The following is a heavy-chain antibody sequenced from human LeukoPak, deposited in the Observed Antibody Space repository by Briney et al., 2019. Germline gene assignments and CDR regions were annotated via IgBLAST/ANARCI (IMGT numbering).Heavy chain of an antibody. D-gene: IGHD3-22*01. V-gene: IGHV3-21*04. CDR3: TRHNYYEDGFDY. Sequence: GGSLRLSCAASGFTFSSYAMSWVRQAPGKGLEWVSAISSSGSTIYYADSVKGRFTISRDNAKNSLYLQMNSLRAEDTAVYYCTRHNYYEDGFDYWGQGTLVTVSS. CDR2: ISSSGSTI. CDR1: GFTFSSYA. J-gene: IGHJ4*02.